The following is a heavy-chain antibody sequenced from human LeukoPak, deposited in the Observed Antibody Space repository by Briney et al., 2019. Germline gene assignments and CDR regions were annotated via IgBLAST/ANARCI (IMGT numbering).Heavy chain of an antibody. J-gene: IGHJ6*03. D-gene: IGHD3-3*01. CDR2: MNPNSGNT. Sequence: ASVKVSCKASGYTFTSYDINWVRQVTGQGLEWMGWMNPNSGNTGYAQKFQGRVTITRNTSISTAYMELSSLRSEDTAVYYCARGGQYDFWSGYSNYYYYYMDVWGKGTTVTVSS. CDR3: ARGGQYDFWSGYSNYYYYYMDV. V-gene: IGHV1-8*03. CDR1: GYTFTSYD.